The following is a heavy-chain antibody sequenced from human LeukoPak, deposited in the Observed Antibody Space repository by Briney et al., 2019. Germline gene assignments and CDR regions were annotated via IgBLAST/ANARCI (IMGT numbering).Heavy chain of an antibody. D-gene: IGHD4-23*01. CDR3: ARVAAGYSVNYFDY. V-gene: IGHV3-48*02. Sequence: GGSLRLSCAASGSTFNSYSMNWVRQAPGKGLEWVSYISSGGSTIYYADSVKGRFTISRDNAKNPLYLQMNSLRDEDTAVYYCARVAAGYSVNYFDYWGQGTLVTVSS. CDR2: ISSGGSTI. J-gene: IGHJ4*02. CDR1: GSTFNSYS.